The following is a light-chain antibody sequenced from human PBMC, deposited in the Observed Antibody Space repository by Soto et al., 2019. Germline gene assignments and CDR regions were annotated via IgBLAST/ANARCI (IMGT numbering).Light chain of an antibody. CDR3: QQYGSSPRT. CDR2: AAS. J-gene: IGKJ1*01. V-gene: IGKV3-20*01. CDR1: QSVSSSY. Sequence: EIVFTQSPGTLCLSPGERARLCCRASQSVSSSYLAWYQQKPGQAPRLLIYAASSRATGIPDRFSGSGSGTDFTLTISRLETEDFAVYYCQQYGSSPRTFGQGTKVDIK.